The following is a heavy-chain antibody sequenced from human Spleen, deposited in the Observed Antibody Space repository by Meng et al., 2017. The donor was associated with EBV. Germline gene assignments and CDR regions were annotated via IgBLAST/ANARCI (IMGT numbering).Heavy chain of an antibody. J-gene: IGHJ5*02. CDR3: TTSPASRYFDWLLENWFDP. CDR2: IKSKTDGGTT. CDR1: GFTFSYVW. V-gene: IGHV3-15*01. D-gene: IGHD3-9*01. Sequence: EVQLVESGGGWVKPGGSLRLSCAASGFTFSYVWMSWVRQAPGKGLEWVGRIKSKTDGGTTDYAAPVKGRFTISRDDSKNTLYLQMNSLKTEDTAVYYCTTSPASRYFDWLLENWFDPWGQGTLVTVSS.